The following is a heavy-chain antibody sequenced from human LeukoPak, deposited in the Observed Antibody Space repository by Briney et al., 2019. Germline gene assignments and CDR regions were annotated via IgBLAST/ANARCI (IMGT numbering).Heavy chain of an antibody. V-gene: IGHV3-30*04. CDR1: GFTFSSYA. Sequence: GGSLRLSCAASGFTFSSYAMHWVRQAPGKGLEWVAVISYDGSNKYYADSVKGRFTISRDNSKNTLYLQMNSLRAGDTAVYYCASRGRNSSGYEDYWGQGTLVTVSS. CDR2: ISYDGSNK. D-gene: IGHD3-22*01. CDR3: ASRGRNSSGYEDY. J-gene: IGHJ4*02.